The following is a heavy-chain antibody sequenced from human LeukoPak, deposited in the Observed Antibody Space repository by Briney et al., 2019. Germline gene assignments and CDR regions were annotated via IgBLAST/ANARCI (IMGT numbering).Heavy chain of an antibody. CDR3: VKAGSYCSSTSCYVSYFDY. CDR1: GFTFDDYA. D-gene: IGHD2-2*01. Sequence: PPGGSLRLSCAASGFTFDDYAMHWVRQAPGKGLEWVSGISWNSGSIGYADSVKGRFTISRDNAKNSLYLQMNSLRAEDTALYYCVKAGSYCSSTSCYVSYFDYWGQGTLVTVSS. V-gene: IGHV3-9*01. J-gene: IGHJ4*02. CDR2: ISWNSGSI.